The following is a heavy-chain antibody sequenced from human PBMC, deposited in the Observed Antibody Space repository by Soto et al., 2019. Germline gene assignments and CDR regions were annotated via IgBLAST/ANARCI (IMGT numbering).Heavy chain of an antibody. J-gene: IGHJ6*02. Sequence: ASVKVSCKASGYTFTSYGISWVRQAPGQGLEWMGWISAYNGNTNYAQKLQGRVTMTTDTSTSTAYMELRRLRSDDTAVYYCARLIVVADPYYYYYYGMDVWGQGTTVTVSS. D-gene: IGHD3-22*01. CDR3: ARLIVVADPYYYYYYGMDV. CDR2: ISAYNGNT. V-gene: IGHV1-18*01. CDR1: GYTFTSYG.